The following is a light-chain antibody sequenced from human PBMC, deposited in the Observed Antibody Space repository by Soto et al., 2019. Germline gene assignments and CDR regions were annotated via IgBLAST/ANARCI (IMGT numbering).Light chain of an antibody. CDR3: QQYSNYRWT. V-gene: IGKV1-5*01. J-gene: IGKJ1*01. CDR1: QSINNW. Sequence: DIQMTQSPSTLSASVGDRVTITCRASQSINNWLAWYQQKPGKAPKLLMYDASSLKSGVPSRFSGSGSGTEFTLTISSLQPDDFATYYCQQYSNYRWTFGQGTKVEI. CDR2: DAS.